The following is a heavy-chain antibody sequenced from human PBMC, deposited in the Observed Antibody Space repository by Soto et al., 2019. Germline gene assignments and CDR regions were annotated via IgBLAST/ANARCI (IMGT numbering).Heavy chain of an antibody. Sequence: ASVKVSCKASGYNFSDYYIHWVRQAPGQGLEWLGWVSPKSGGTNYAQKFKGRVTMTRDTSSNTVYMDLSGLKSDDTAVFYCARESSGGGTLNWFDPWGRGTLVTVSS. J-gene: IGHJ5*02. CDR1: GYNFSDYY. CDR3: ARESSGGGTLNWFDP. D-gene: IGHD2-8*02. CDR2: VSPKSGGT. V-gene: IGHV1-2*02.